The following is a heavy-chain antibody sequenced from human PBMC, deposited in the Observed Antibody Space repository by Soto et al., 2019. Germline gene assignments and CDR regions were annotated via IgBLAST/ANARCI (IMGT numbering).Heavy chain of an antibody. Sequence: QVQLVESGGGVVQPGRSMRLSCVASGFTFSSYGMHWVRQAPGKGLEWVAVISYDGSNKYYADSVKGRFTISRDNSKNTLYLQMNSRRAEDTAVYYCAKASLLWFGELNVWGQGTTVTVSS. CDR3: AKASLLWFGELNV. D-gene: IGHD3-10*01. CDR2: ISYDGSNK. V-gene: IGHV3-30*18. CDR1: GFTFSSYG. J-gene: IGHJ6*02.